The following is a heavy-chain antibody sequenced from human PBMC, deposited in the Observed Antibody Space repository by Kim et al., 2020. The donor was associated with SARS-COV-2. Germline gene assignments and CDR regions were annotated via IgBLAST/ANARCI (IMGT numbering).Heavy chain of an antibody. D-gene: IGHD3-10*01. J-gene: IGHJ4*02. V-gene: IGHV3-7*03. Sequence: YYADYGKGRFTMSRDNAKNSLYLEMNSLRAEDTAIYYCASLDSAQVPGVFWGQGTLVTVSS. CDR3: ASLDSAQVPGVF.